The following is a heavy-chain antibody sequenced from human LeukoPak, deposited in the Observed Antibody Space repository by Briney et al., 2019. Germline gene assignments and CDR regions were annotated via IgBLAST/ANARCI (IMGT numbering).Heavy chain of an antibody. V-gene: IGHV3-48*01. CDR1: GFTFSSYG. CDR2: ISSSSSTI. CDR3: ARDTYASGSYYYDY. Sequence: GGSLRLSCAASGFTFSSYGMHWVRQAPGKGLEWVSYISSSSSTIYYADSVKGRFTISRDNAKNSLYLQMNSLRAEDTAVYYCARDTYASGSYYYDYWGQGTLVTVSS. J-gene: IGHJ4*02. D-gene: IGHD3-10*01.